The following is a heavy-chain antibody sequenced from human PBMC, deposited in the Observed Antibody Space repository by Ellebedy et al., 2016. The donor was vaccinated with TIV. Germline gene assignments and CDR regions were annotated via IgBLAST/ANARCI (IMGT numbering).Heavy chain of an antibody. J-gene: IGHJ6*02. D-gene: IGHD1-26*01. Sequence: ASVKVSCKTSGDTFFSYAFHWVRQAPGQGLECMGRLLPLLGMANYPQKFQGRVTITADKSTSTAYMELSSLRSEDTAVYYCARGSGGSYGMDVWGQGTTVTVSS. CDR1: GDTFFSYA. CDR2: LLPLLGMA. CDR3: ARGSGGSYGMDV. V-gene: IGHV1-69*04.